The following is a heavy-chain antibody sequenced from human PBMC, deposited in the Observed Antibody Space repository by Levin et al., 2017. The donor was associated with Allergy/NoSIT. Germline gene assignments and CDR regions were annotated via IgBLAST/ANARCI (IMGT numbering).Heavy chain of an antibody. J-gene: IGHJ4*02. CDR1: GGSISSSSYY. CDR2: IYYSGST. V-gene: IGHV4-39*01. D-gene: IGHD6-19*01. Sequence: SPTLSLTCTVSGGSISSSSYYWGWIRQPPGKGLEWIGSIYYSGSTYYNPSLKSRVTISVDTSKNQFSLKLSPVTAADTAVYYCARRSIAVAGTKAYYFDYWGQGTLVTVSS. CDR3: ARRSIAVAGTKAYYFDY.